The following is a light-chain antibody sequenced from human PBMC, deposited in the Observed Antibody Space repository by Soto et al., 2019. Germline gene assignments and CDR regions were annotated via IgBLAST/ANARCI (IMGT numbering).Light chain of an antibody. CDR3: AAWDDSLNLLYV. CDR1: SSNIGNNA. J-gene: IGLJ1*01. CDR2: YDD. Sequence: QSVLTQPPSVSEAPRQRVTISCSGSSSNIGNNAVNWYQQLPGKAPKLLIYYDDLLPSGVSDRFSGSKSGTSASLAISGLQSEDEADYYCAAWDDSLNLLYVFGTGTKVTVL. V-gene: IGLV1-36*01.